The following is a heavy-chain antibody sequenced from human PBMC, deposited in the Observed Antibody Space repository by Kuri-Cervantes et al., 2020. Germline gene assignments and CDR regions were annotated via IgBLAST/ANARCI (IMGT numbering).Heavy chain of an antibody. D-gene: IGHD1-26*01. J-gene: IGHJ4*02. CDR1: GFTFSSYG. Sequence: GGSLRLSCAASGFTFSSYGMHWVRQAPGKGLELVAVISYDGSNKYYADSVKGRFTIFRDNSKNTLYLQMNSLRAEDTAVYYCARRLRGGATRLPDYWGQGTLVTVSS. CDR2: ISYDGSNK. CDR3: ARRLRGGATRLPDY. V-gene: IGHV3-30*03.